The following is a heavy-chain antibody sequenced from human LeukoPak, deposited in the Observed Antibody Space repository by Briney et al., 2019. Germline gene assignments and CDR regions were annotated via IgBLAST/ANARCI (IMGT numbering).Heavy chain of an antibody. Sequence: SETLSLTCTVSGVSISTYYWSWIRRPPGKGLELIGYIYYSGSTNYNPSLKSRVTISVDTSKNQFSLKLSSVTAADTAVYYCARALYSSGINWFDPWGQGTLVTVSS. V-gene: IGHV4-59*01. CDR3: ARALYSSGINWFDP. CDR2: IYYSGST. J-gene: IGHJ5*02. CDR1: GVSISTYY. D-gene: IGHD6-19*01.